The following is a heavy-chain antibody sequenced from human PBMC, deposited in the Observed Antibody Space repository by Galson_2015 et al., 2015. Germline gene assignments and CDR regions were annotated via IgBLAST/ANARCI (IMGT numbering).Heavy chain of an antibody. V-gene: IGHV3-21*01. Sequence: SLRLSCAASGFTFSSYSMNWVRQAPGKGLEWVSSISSSSSYIYYADSVKGRFTISRDNAKNSLYLQMNSLRAEDTAVYYCARDTGPERGDDAFDIWGQGTMVTVSS. CDR1: GFTFSSYS. D-gene: IGHD3-10*01. CDR3: ARDTGPERGDDAFDI. J-gene: IGHJ3*02. CDR2: ISSSSSYI.